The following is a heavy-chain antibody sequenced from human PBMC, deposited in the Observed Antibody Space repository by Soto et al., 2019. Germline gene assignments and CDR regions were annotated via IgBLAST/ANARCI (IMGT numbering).Heavy chain of an antibody. CDR1: GVSIHNSHSF. V-gene: IGHV4-39*01. CDR3: GRVVEGATRHTDLDS. D-gene: IGHD2-21*01. CDR2: VYYSGGA. J-gene: IGHJ5*01. Sequence: TSETLSLTCTVSGVSIHNSHSFWGWILQPPGKGLEFIGTVYYSGGAHYNSSLKSRVTISVDTANNQVSLRMRSLTAADTAVYYCGRVVEGATRHTDLDSWGQGTLVTVSS.